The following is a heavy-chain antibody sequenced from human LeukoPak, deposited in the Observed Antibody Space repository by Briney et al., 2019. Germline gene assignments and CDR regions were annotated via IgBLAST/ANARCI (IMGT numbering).Heavy chain of an antibody. J-gene: IGHJ4*02. CDR1: GGTFSSYA. Sequence: GASVKVSCKASGGTFSSYAISWVRQAPGQGLEWMGGIIPIFGTANYAQKFQGRVTITTDKSTSTAYMELSSLRSEDTAVYYCARDPYDYYGSGSYYNPPLGYWGQGTLVTVSS. CDR3: ARDPYDYYGSGSYYNPPLGY. CDR2: IIPIFGTA. V-gene: IGHV1-69*05. D-gene: IGHD3-10*01.